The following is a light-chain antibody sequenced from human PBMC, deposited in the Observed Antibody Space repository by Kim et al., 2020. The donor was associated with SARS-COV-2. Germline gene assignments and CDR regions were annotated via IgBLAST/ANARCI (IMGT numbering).Light chain of an antibody. Sequence: APGKTARISCEEGNIATKTVHWYELEPGRAPLLVMYYDTGRPSGIPERFSGSNSGHTATLAMSSVEAGDEADYYCQVWDIDSDHRVFGGGTQLTVL. CDR2: YDT. J-gene: IGLJ3*02. V-gene: IGLV3-21*04. CDR1: NIATKT. CDR3: QVWDIDSDHRV.